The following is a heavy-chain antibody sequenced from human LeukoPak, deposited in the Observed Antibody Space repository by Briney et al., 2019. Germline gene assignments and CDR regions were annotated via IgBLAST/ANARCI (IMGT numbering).Heavy chain of an antibody. V-gene: IGHV4-61*02. Sequence: SETLSLTCTVSGGSISSGSYYWSWIRQPAGKGLEWIGRIYTSGSTNYNPSLKSRVTISVDTSKNQFSLKLSSVTAADTAVYYCARDLLDTSGLDYWGQGTLVTVSS. CDR3: ARDLLDTSGLDY. D-gene: IGHD3-22*01. CDR2: IYTSGST. CDR1: GGSISSGSYY. J-gene: IGHJ4*02.